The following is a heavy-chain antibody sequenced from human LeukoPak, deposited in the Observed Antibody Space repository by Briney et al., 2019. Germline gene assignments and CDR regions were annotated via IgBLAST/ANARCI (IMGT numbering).Heavy chain of an antibody. CDR3: AKVIAGAVAFDF. CDR1: GYTFTVYF. V-gene: IGHV1-2*02. J-gene: IGHJ4*02. Sequence: GASVKVSCKASGYTFTVYFMHWVRQAPGQGLEWVGWINPDSGATNLAQQFQGRVTMTTDTSISTAFMELSTLRSDDTAVYYCAKVIAGAVAFDFWGQGTLVTVSS. CDR2: INPDSGAT. D-gene: IGHD6-19*01.